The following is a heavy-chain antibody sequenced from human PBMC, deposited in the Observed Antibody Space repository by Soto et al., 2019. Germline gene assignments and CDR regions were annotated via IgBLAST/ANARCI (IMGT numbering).Heavy chain of an antibody. CDR3: TRDQSNGDGLTV. D-gene: IGHD3-9*01. Sequence: QVQLVQSGAEVKKPGSSVKVSCKTSGGSLSINAISWVRQARGQGVEWMGGISQILGATKYIDKFQGRLTFSTDKSTSTVYMEWGSLTLGDTAVYFCTRDQSNGDGLTVWGQGTQVTVSS. V-gene: IGHV1-69*06. CDR1: GGSLSINA. CDR2: ISQILGAT. J-gene: IGHJ4*01.